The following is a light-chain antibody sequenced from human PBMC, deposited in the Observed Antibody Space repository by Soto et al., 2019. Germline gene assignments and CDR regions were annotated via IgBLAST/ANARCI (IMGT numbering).Light chain of an antibody. Sequence: EIVLTQSPATLSLSPGERATLSCRASQNVRKYLAWYQQKPGQAPRLLIYAASIRATGVPARFSGSGSGTDFTLTISSLESEDFAVYYCQNRDDWRGIFGGGTKLEIK. V-gene: IGKV3-11*01. CDR1: QNVRKY. J-gene: IGKJ4*01. CDR3: QNRDDWRGI. CDR2: AAS.